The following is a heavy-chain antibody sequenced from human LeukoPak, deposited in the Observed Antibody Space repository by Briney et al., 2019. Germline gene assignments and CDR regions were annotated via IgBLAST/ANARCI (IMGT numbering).Heavy chain of an antibody. CDR3: AREVAYGGNDL. D-gene: IGHD4-23*01. V-gene: IGHV4-39*07. Sequence: SETLSLTCTVSGGSISSSSYYWGWIRQPPGKGLEWIGSIYYSGNTYYNPSLKSRVTISVDTSKNQFSLELSSVTAADTAVYYCAREVAYGGNDLWGQGTLVTVSS. J-gene: IGHJ4*02. CDR2: IYYSGNT. CDR1: GGSISSSSYY.